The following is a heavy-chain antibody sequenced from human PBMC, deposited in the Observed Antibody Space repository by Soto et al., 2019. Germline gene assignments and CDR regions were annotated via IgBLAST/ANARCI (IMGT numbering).Heavy chain of an antibody. J-gene: IGHJ4*02. CDR3: ARHSRRDGYNYEDY. Sequence: QITLKESGPPLVKPTQTLTLTCTFSGFSLSTSGVGVGWIRQPPGKALEWLALIYWDDDKRYSPSLKSRLTITKDTSKNQVVLTMTNMDPVDTATYYCARHSRRDGYNYEDYWGQGTLVTVSS. V-gene: IGHV2-5*02. CDR1: GFSLSTSGVG. CDR2: IYWDDDK. D-gene: IGHD5-12*01.